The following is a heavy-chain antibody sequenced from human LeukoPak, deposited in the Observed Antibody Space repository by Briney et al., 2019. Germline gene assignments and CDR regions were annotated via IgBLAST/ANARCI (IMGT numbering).Heavy chain of an antibody. CDR3: ADARNDFWSGYYMS. CDR2: INHSGST. V-gene: IGHV4-34*01. Sequence: SETLSPTCAVYGGSFSGYYWSWIRQPPGKGLEWIGEINHSGSTNYNPSPKSRVTVSVDTSKNQFSLKLSSVTAADTAVYYCADARNDFWSGYYMSWGQGTLVTVSS. D-gene: IGHD3-3*01. CDR1: GGSFSGYY. J-gene: IGHJ4*02.